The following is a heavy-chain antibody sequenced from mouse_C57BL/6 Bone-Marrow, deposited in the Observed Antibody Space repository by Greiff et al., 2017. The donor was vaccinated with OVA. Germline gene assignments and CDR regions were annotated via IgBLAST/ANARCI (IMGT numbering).Heavy chain of an antibody. CDR3: ARSYTYWYFDV. J-gene: IGHJ1*03. V-gene: IGHV1-69*01. Sequence: QVQLQQPGAELVMPGASVKLSCKASGYTFTSYWMHWVRQRPGQGLEWIGEIDPSDSYTNYNQKFKGKSTLTVDKSSSTAYMQLSSLTSEDSAVYYCARSYTYWYFDVWGTGTTVTVSS. CDR1: GYTFTSYW. CDR2: IDPSDSYT. D-gene: IGHD1-1*01.